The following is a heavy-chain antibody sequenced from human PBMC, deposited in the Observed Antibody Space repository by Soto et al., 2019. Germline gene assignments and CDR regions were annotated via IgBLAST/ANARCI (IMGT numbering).Heavy chain of an antibody. CDR2: IYSGGNT. CDR3: AKQRILLNNTDFDY. V-gene: IGHV3-53*04. Sequence: GGSLRLSCEASGFIVSSSYMTWVRQAPGKGLEWVSVIYSGGNTYYADSVKGRFTISRQNSKNTLFLQMNSLRGEDTAVYYCAKQRILLNNTDFDYWGQGTLVTVSS. J-gene: IGHJ4*02. D-gene: IGHD1-1*01. CDR1: GFIVSSSY.